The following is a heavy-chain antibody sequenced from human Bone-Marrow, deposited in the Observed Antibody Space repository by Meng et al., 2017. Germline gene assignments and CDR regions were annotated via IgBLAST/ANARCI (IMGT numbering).Heavy chain of an antibody. CDR3: GKQYSGSYEY. CDR2: ITGSGGST. J-gene: IGHJ4*02. CDR1: GFTFSSYA. D-gene: IGHD1-26*01. V-gene: IGHV3-23*04. Sequence: ELHPVASGGGLVQPGGSLILSCAASGFTFSSYAMSWVRQAPGKGLEWLSAITGSGGSTYYADSVKGRFTISRDNSKNTLYLQMNSLRAEDTAIYYCGKQYSGSYEYWGQGTLVTVSS.